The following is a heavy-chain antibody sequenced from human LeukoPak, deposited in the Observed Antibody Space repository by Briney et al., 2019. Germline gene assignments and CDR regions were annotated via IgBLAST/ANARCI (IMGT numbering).Heavy chain of an antibody. CDR3: AIMHGYYDGSGYWVQ. CDR2: ISPSADRT. J-gene: IGHJ4*02. CDR1: GFTFSSYA. D-gene: IGHD3-22*01. V-gene: IGHV3-23*01. Sequence: GGSLRLSGAASGFTFSSYAMSWVRQAPGKGLEWVSFISPSADRTSNADSVEGRFTISRDNPRNTLYLQMNSLRDEDTAVYYCAIMHGYYDGSGYWVQWGQGTLVTVSS.